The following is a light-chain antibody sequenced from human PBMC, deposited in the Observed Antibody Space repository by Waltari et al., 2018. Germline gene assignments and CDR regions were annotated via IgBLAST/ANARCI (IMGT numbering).Light chain of an antibody. J-gene: IGKJ4*01. Sequence: EIVLTQSPATLSLSPGERATLSCRASQTVDSYLIWYQQRPGQAPRLLIYDTSGRATGIPARFSGSGSGTDYTLTISSLEPEDFAVYYCQQRRSWPLTFGGGTKVEIK. CDR3: QQRRSWPLT. V-gene: IGKV3-11*01. CDR1: QTVDSY. CDR2: DTS.